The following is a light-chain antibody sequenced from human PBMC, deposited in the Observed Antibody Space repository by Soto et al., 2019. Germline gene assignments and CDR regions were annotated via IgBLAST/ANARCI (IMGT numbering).Light chain of an antibody. CDR3: QQLNSYPFLT. CDR2: AAS. V-gene: IGKV1-9*01. Sequence: DIQLTQSPSFLSASVGDRVTITCRASQGISSCLAWYQKKPGKAPKLLLYAASTLQSGVQSRFSGSGSGTEFTLTISSLQPEDFATYYCQQLNSYPFLTFGGGTKVEIK. J-gene: IGKJ4*01. CDR1: QGISSC.